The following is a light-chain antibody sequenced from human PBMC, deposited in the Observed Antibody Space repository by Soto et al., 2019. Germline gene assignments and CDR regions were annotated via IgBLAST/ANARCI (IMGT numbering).Light chain of an antibody. CDR2: GAS. Sequence: EIVLKQSPGTLSLSPGERATLSCRASQSVSNNYLAWYQQKPGQAPRLLIYGASNRATGIPDRFSGSGSGTDFTLTISRPEPEDFAVYYCQQYGSSGTFGQGTKVDI. CDR3: QQYGSSGT. V-gene: IGKV3-20*01. CDR1: QSVSNNY. J-gene: IGKJ1*01.